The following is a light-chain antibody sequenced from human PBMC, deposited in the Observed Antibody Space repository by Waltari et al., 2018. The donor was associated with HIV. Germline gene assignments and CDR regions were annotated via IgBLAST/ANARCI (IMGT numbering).Light chain of an antibody. CDR2: AAS. V-gene: IGKV1-39*01. Sequence: DIQMTQSPSSLSASVGDRVTITCRASQTISSYLNWYQQKPGKAPKFLIYAASSLQSGVPSRFSGSGSGTDFTLTISSLQPEDSATYYCQQSYSPLTFGGGTKVEIK. CDR1: QTISSY. CDR3: QQSYSPLT. J-gene: IGKJ4*01.